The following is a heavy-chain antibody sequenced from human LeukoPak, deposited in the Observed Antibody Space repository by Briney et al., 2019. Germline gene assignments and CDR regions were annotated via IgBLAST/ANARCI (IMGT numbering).Heavy chain of an antibody. Sequence: PSETLSLTCTVSGYSISSGYYWGWIRQPPGKGLEWIGSIYYSGSTYYNPSLKSRVTISVDTSKNQFSLKLSSVTAADTAVYYCARHVVVVAASNWFDPWGQGTLVTVSS. CDR1: GYSISSGYY. CDR3: ARHVVVVAASNWFDP. CDR2: IYYSGST. V-gene: IGHV4-38-2*02. J-gene: IGHJ5*02. D-gene: IGHD2-15*01.